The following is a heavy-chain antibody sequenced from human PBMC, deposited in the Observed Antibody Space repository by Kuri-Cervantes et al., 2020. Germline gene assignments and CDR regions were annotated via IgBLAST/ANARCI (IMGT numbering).Heavy chain of an antibody. CDR1: GFTFSDYY. CDR2: ISSGGSSI. CDR3: ARLTTYNWFDP. D-gene: IGHD3-3*01. J-gene: IGHJ5*02. Sequence: GESLKISCAASGFTFSDYYMTWIRQAPGKGLEWVSYISSGGSSIYYADSVKGRFTISRDNAKNSLYLQMSSLGAGDTAVYYCARLTTYNWFDPWGQGTLVTVSS. V-gene: IGHV3-11*04.